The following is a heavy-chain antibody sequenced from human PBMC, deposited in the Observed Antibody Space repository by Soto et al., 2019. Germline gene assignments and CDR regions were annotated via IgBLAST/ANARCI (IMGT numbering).Heavy chain of an antibody. D-gene: IGHD4-17*01. CDR1: GFTFSGFG. CDR3: ARGRGGSYGGNSAHFDI. Sequence: QVQLVESGGGVVQPGTSLRLSCEASGFTFSGFGMHWVRQAPGKGLEWVAVIWYDGSKKYYADCVKGRFTISRDNSKSALYLQMNSLRAEDTAVYYWARGRGGSYGGNSAHFDIWGQGTLVTVSS. J-gene: IGHJ3*02. CDR2: IWYDGSKK. V-gene: IGHV3-33*01.